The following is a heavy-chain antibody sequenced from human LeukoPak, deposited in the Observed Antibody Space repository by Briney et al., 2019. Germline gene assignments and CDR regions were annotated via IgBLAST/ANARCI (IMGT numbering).Heavy chain of an antibody. J-gene: IGHJ3*02. CDR3: ARAFRFLEWFGGGVDAFDI. Sequence: PSETLSLTCTVSGGSISSYYWSWIRQPPGKGPEWIGYIYYSGSTNYNPSLKSRVTISVDTSKNQFSLKLSSVAAADTAVYYCARAFRFLEWFGGGVDAFDIWGQGTMVTVSS. CDR2: IYYSGST. V-gene: IGHV4-59*01. CDR1: GGSISSYY. D-gene: IGHD3-3*01.